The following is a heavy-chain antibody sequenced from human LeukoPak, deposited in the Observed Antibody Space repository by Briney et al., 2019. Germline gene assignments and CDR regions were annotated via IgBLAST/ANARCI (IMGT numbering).Heavy chain of an antibody. CDR3: AREYSSTWFRRGYYFDY. CDR1: GFTFSSYW. CDR2: IRQDGTEK. Sequence: QPGGSLTLSCAASGFTFSSYWLSWVRQAPGKGLEWVANIRQDGTEKYYVDSVKGRFTISRDNAKNSLYLQMNSLRAEDTAVYYCAREYSSTWFRRGYYFDYWGQGTLVTVSS. D-gene: IGHD6-13*01. J-gene: IGHJ4*02. V-gene: IGHV3-7*04.